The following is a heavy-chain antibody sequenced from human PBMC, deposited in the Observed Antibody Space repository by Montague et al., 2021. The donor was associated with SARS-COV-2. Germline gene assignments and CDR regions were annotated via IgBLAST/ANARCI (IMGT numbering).Heavy chain of an antibody. V-gene: IGHV4-59*13. J-gene: IGHJ4*02. CDR3: ARDFDY. CDR1: GVSISSYY. CDR2: MYYSGST. Sequence: SETLSLTCTVSGVSISSYYSSWIRQPAGKGLEWIGYMYYSGSTNYKPSLKRRVTLSVDTSKNQFSRKLSSVTAADTAVYYCARDFDYWGQGTLVTVSS.